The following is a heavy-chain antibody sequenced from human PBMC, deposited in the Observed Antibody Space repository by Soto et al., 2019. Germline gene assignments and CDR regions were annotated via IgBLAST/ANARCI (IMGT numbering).Heavy chain of an antibody. V-gene: IGHV4-59*08. CDR2: IYYSGST. CDR1: GGSISSYY. J-gene: IGHJ4*02. Sequence: QVQLQESGPGLVKPSETLSLTCTVSGGSISSYYWSWIRQPPGKGLEWIGYIYYSGSTNYNPSLKSRVTISVDTSKNQFSLKLSSVTAADTAVYYCARRGSGGFFDYWGQGTLVTVSS. D-gene: IGHD2-15*01. CDR3: ARRGSGGFFDY.